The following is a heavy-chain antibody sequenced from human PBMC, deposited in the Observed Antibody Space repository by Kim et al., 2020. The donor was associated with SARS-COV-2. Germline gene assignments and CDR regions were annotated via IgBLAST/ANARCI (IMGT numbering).Heavy chain of an antibody. Sequence: GGSLRLSCAASGFSSSAYAMRWVRQAPGKGLECVSRIGGTVENGATLYAASVRGRFTISRDSSKNTLYLQMSSLRVEDTAVYYCARDDVGSFDFWGPGTLVTVSS. J-gene: IGHJ4*02. CDR1: GFSSSAYA. D-gene: IGHD3-10*01. CDR2: IGGTVENGAT. V-gene: IGHV3-23*01. CDR3: ARDDVGSFDF.